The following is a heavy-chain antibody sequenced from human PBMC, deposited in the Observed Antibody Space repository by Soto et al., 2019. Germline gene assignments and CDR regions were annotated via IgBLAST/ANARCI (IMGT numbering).Heavy chain of an antibody. D-gene: IGHD3-10*01. V-gene: IGHV3-23*01. Sequence: QLLQSGGGLVQPGGSLTLSCEASGFTFGTTDMSWVRQAPGEGLEWVSTIDGSGGSTYYADSVKGRFTITRDNSRNTVYLQMNSLRGDDTALYYCVKNSGGFKTWGQGAVVTVSS. CDR3: VKNSGGFKT. J-gene: IGHJ5*02. CDR1: GFTFGTTD. CDR2: IDGSGGST.